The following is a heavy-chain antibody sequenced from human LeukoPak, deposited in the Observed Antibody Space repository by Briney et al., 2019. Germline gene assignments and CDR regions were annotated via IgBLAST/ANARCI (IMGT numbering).Heavy chain of an antibody. CDR1: GYSITSGYY. V-gene: IGHV4-34*01. CDR2: INHSGST. Sequence: PSETLSLTCTVSGYSITSGYYWSWIRQPPGKGLEWIGEINHSGSTNYNPSLKSRVTISVDTSKNQFSLKLSSVTAADTAVYYCARLGYCSSTSCHRPFDYWGQGTLVTVSS. D-gene: IGHD2-2*03. CDR3: ARLGYCSSTSCHRPFDY. J-gene: IGHJ4*02.